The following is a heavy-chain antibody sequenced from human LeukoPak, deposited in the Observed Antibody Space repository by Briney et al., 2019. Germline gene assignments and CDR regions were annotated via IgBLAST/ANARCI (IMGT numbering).Heavy chain of an antibody. CDR1: GFTLSSDY. CDR3: AREPPGGGFDY. J-gene: IGHJ4*02. D-gene: IGHD3-16*01. CDR2: VYSGGNT. Sequence: GESLRLSCTASGFTLSSDYMSWVPQAPGKGLEWVSVVYSGGNTYHADSVKGRFTISRDNSKNTLYLQINSLRAEDTAVYYCAREPPGGGFDYWGQGTLVTVSS. V-gene: IGHV3-66*01.